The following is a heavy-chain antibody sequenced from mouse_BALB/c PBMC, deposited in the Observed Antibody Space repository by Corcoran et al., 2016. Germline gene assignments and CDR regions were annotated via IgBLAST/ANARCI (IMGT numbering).Heavy chain of an antibody. CDR2: INPYNDGT. V-gene: IGHV1S136*01. J-gene: IGHJ3*01. CDR1: GYTFTSDV. D-gene: IGHD1-2*01. Sequence: PGTVNPRASVKLYRKASGYTFTSDVMHRVKQKPGQGLAWIGYINPYNDGTKYNEKFKGKATLTADKTSSTAYMELSSLTSEDSAVYYCAREGITTATGFAYWGQGTLVTVSA. CDR3: AREGITTATGFAY.